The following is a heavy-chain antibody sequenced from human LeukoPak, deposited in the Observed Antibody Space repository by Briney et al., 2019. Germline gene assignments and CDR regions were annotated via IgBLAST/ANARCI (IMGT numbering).Heavy chain of an antibody. CDR1: GFTFSDHY. Sequence: GGSLGLSCAASGFTFSDHYMTWIRQTPGKGLEWISYTSRGSGGTIEYADSVKGRFTISRDNAENSLYLQMNSLRVEDTAIYYCARGHYGMDVWGRGTTVTVSS. CDR3: ARGHYGMDV. V-gene: IGHV3-11*01. J-gene: IGHJ6*02. CDR2: TSRGSGGTI.